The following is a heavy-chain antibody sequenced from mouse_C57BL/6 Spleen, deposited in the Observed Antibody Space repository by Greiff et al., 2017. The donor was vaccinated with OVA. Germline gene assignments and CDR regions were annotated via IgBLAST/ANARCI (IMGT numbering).Heavy chain of an antibody. Sequence: QVTLKESGPGILQSSQTLSLTCSFSGFSLSTSGMGVSWIRQPSGKGLEWLAHIYWDDDKRYNPSLKSRLTISKDTSRNQVFLKITSVDTADTATYYCARRDLYDGRYAMDYWGQGTSVTVSS. D-gene: IGHD2-12*01. J-gene: IGHJ4*01. CDR2: IYWDDDK. V-gene: IGHV8-12*01. CDR3: ARRDLYDGRYAMDY. CDR1: GFSLSTSGMG.